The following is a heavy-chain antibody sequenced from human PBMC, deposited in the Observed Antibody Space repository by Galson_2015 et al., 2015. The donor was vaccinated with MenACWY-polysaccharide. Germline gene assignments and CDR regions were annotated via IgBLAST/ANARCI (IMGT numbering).Heavy chain of an antibody. CDR1: GFAFSGYA. V-gene: IGHV3-23*01. CDR2: TGGSGSST. D-gene: IGHD1-26*01. Sequence: SLRLSCAASGFAFSGYAMSWVRQAPGKGLEWVSATGGSGSSTYYADSVKGRFTVSRDNSKKTLYLQMDSLRDDDTAIYFCAKVVGRGSYGQWYFDFWGRGTLVTVPS. CDR3: AKVVGRGSYGQWYFDF. J-gene: IGHJ2*01.